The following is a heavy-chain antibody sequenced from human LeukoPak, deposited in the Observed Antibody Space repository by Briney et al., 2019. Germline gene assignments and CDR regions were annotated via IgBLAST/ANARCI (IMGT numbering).Heavy chain of an antibody. CDR2: IYHSGST. CDR1: GGSFSGYY. J-gene: IGHJ4*02. Sequence: KPSETLSLTCAVYGGSFSGYYWSWIRQPPGKGLEWIGEIYHSGSTNYNPSLKSRVTISVDKSKNQFSLKLSSVTAADTAVYYCARVHQIVVDYWGQGTLVTVSS. D-gene: IGHD3-22*01. CDR3: ARVHQIVVDY. V-gene: IGHV4-34*01.